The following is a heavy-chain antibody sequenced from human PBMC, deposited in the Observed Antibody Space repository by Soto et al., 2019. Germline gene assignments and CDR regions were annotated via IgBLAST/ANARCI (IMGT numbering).Heavy chain of an antibody. CDR3: ASNPNSHYYFDF. V-gene: IGHV4-28*01. D-gene: IGHD5-18*01. Sequence: QVRLQESGPGLVKPSDTLSLTCAVSGYSISSSNWWGWIRQPPGKGLEWIGYIYYSGSTYYNPSLKSRVTKSVDTSNNQFSLRLSSVTAVDTAVYYCASNPNSHYYFDFWGQGTLVTVSS. J-gene: IGHJ4*02. CDR2: IYYSGST. CDR1: GYSISSSNW.